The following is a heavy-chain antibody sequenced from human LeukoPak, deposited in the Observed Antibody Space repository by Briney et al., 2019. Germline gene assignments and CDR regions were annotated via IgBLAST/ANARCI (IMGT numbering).Heavy chain of an antibody. J-gene: IGHJ3*01. CDR3: ARGFPTGIGFDL. D-gene: IGHD3-10*01. Sequence: SETLSLTCTVSGGSISSGDYYWSWIRQPPGKGLEWIGYIYYSGSTYYNPSLKRRVTISVDPSKTQFSLKLSSVTAADTAVYYCARGFPTGIGFDLWGQGTMVTVSS. CDR1: GGSISSGDYY. V-gene: IGHV4-30-4*01. CDR2: IYYSGST.